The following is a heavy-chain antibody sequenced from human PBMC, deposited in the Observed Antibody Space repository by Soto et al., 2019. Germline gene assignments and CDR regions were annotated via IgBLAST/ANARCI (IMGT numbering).Heavy chain of an antibody. J-gene: IGHJ4*02. CDR3: AKSRAMWGSYPTVFAY. V-gene: IGHV3-23*01. D-gene: IGHD1-26*01. CDR1: GFTFSSYA. Sequence: EVQLLESGGGLVQPGGSLRLSCAASGFTFSSYAMSWVRQAPGKGLEWVSAISGSGGSTYYADSVKGRFTISSDNSKNTLYLQMNSLRAEDTAVYYCAKSRAMWGSYPTVFAYWGQGTLVTVSS. CDR2: ISGSGGST.